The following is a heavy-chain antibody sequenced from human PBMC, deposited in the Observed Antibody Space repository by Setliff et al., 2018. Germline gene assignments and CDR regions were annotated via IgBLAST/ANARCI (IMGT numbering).Heavy chain of an antibody. CDR2: INPDNGNR. CDR1: GFTLTSYP. V-gene: IGHV1-3*01. D-gene: IGHD3-3*01. Sequence: GALVKVSCKASGFTLTSYPIHWVRQAPGQRLEWMGWINPDNGNRKYSQRFQGRVTITRDTSASTVFLELSTLRSEDTAVYYCTRDFLGATASFDIWGQGTMVTVSS. CDR3: TRDFLGATASFDI. J-gene: IGHJ3*02.